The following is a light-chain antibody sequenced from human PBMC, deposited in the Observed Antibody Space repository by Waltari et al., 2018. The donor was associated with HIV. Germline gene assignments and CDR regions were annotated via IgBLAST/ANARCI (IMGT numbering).Light chain of an antibody. Sequence: QSVLTQPPSASGTPGQRVTISCSGSSSNIGGNTVSWYQQLPGTAPKLLIYYNNGRTSWVPYRFAGSKSGTSASLAISGLQSDDEAHYYCATWDASLHDFYVFGTGTKVTVL. CDR3: ATWDASLHDFYV. CDR2: YNN. CDR1: SSNIGGNT. V-gene: IGLV1-44*01. J-gene: IGLJ1*01.